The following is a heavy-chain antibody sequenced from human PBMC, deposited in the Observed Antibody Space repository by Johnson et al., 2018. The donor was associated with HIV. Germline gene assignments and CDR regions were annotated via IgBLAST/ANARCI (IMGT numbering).Heavy chain of an antibody. CDR2: ISYDGSNK. V-gene: IGHV3-30*04. J-gene: IGHJ3*02. CDR3: ARDGHGSNPRCAFDI. D-gene: IGHD6-13*01. Sequence: QVQLVESGGGVVQPGRSLRLSCAASGFTFSSYAMHWVRQAPGKGLEWVAVISYDGSNKYYTDSVKGRFTISRDNSKNTLYLQMNSLRPEDTGVYYCARDGHGSNPRCAFDIWGQGTMVTVSS. CDR1: GFTFSSYA.